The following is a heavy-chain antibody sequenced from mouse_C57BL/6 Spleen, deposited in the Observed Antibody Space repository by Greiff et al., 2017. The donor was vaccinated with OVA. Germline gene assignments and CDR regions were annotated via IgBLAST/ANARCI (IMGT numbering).Heavy chain of an antibody. CDR3: AIWLTGKGEYWYFDV. Sequence: VQLQQPGAELVKPGASVRVSCKASGYTFTSYWMHWVKQRPGQGLEWIGRIHPSDSDTNYNQKFKGKATLTVDKSSSTAYMQLSSLTSEDSAVDYCAIWLTGKGEYWYFDVWGTGTTVTVSS. CDR2: IHPSDSDT. D-gene: IGHD4-1*01. CDR1: GYTFTSYW. V-gene: IGHV1-74*01. J-gene: IGHJ1*03.